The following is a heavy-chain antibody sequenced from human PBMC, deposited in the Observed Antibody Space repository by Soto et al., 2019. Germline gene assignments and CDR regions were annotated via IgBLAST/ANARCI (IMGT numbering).Heavy chain of an antibody. V-gene: IGHV1-18*04. Sequence: ASVKVSCKASGYTFTSYGISWVRQAPGQGLEWMGWISGKTAKTNYAQNLQGRVTITTDTSTSTAYMELRSLRSDDTAVYYCARVPREIILVGMDVWGQGTTVTVSS. J-gene: IGHJ6*02. CDR1: GYTFTSYG. CDR2: ISGKTAKT. CDR3: ARVPREIILVGMDV. D-gene: IGHD2-2*01.